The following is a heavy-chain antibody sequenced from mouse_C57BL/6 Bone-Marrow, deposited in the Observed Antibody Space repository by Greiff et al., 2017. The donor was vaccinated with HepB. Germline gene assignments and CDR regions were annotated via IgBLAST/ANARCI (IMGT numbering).Heavy chain of an antibody. J-gene: IGHJ2*01. D-gene: IGHD1-1*01. Sequence: VHLVESGAELARPGASVKLSCKASGYTFTSYGISWVKQRTGQGLEWIGEIYPRSGNTYYNEKFKGKATLTADKSSSTAYMELRSLTSEDSAVYFCASPNYGSSYVDYFDYWGQGTTLTVSS. CDR2: IYPRSGNT. CDR3: ASPNYGSSYVDYFDY. CDR1: GYTFTSYG. V-gene: IGHV1-81*01.